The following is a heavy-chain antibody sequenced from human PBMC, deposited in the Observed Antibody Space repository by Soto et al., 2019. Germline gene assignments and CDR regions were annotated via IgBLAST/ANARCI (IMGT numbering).Heavy chain of an antibody. CDR3: AHAMLFCTGGSCSTYFAS. V-gene: IGHV2-5*02. CDR1: GFSLSTHGVA. CDR2: IYWDDDK. J-gene: IGHJ4*02. Sequence: QITLKESGPTLVKPTQTLTLTCTFSGFSLSTHGVAVGWIRQPAGKALEWLAPIYWDDDKYYSASLNSRLTIXNHXAKNQVVLTMINMNPVDTATYSCAHAMLFCTGGSCSTYFASWGQGTLVTVSS. D-gene: IGHD2-15*01.